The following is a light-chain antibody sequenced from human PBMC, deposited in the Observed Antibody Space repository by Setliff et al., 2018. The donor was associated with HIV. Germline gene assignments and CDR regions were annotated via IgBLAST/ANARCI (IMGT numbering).Light chain of an antibody. CDR1: SGDVGRYNL. J-gene: IGLJ1*01. CDR3: CSNTGSNTYV. V-gene: IGLV2-23*01. CDR2: QAS. Sequence: QSALTQPASVSGSPGQSITISCTGTSGDVGRYNLVSWYQQQPGKPPKLMIYQASKRPSGVSNRSSGSKSGNTASLTISGLQAEDEADYYCCSNTGSNTYVFGTGTKVTV.